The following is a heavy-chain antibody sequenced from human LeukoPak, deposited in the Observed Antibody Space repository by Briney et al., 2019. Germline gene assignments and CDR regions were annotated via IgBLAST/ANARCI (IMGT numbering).Heavy chain of an antibody. CDR2: IYHSGTTYSGST. Sequence: SETLSLTCTVSGASMSNYYWVWIRQPPGKGLEWIGSIYHSGTTYSGSTYYNPSLKSRVTISLDTSKNQFSLKLTSVTAADTAVYYCARHNGQRGGRIDYWGQGTLVTVSS. V-gene: IGHV4-39*07. CDR3: ARHNGQRGGRIDY. CDR1: GASMSNYY. J-gene: IGHJ4*02. D-gene: IGHD2-15*01.